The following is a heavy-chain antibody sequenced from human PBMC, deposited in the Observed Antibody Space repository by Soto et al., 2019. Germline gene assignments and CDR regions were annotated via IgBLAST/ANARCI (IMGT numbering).Heavy chain of an antibody. J-gene: IGHJ6*02. CDR2: ISDNADRT. CDR3: ARDSAYSSSWSLYYYYGMDV. CDR1: GFSFSSNS. D-gene: IGHD6-13*01. Sequence: GGSLRLSCTASGFSFSSNSMAWVRQAPGKGLEWVSSISDNADRTFYADSVKGRFTFSRDNSRNKLYLQMNSLRAEDTALYYCARDSAYSSSWSLYYYYGMDVWGQGTTVTGS. V-gene: IGHV3-23*01.